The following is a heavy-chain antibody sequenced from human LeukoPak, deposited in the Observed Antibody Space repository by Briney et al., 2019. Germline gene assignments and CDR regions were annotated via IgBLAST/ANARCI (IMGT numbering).Heavy chain of an antibody. V-gene: IGHV3-11*01. CDR1: GFTFSGCY. CDR3: ARESGYSFNL. D-gene: IGHD5-18*01. Sequence: GGSLRLSCAASGFTFSGCYMSWIRQAPGKGLEWVSYISSTASMIYYADSVKGRFTISRDNAKSSLYLQMNSLRAEDTAVYYCARESGYSFNLWGQGTLVTVSS. J-gene: IGHJ5*02. CDR2: ISSTASMI.